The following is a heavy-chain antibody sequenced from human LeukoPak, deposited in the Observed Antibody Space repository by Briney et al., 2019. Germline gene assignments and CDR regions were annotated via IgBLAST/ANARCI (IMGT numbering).Heavy chain of an antibody. V-gene: IGHV5-51*01. D-gene: IGHD2-2*01. CDR3: ARRAGDIVVVPGTLAPFDY. CDR1: GYSFTSYW. J-gene: IGHJ4*02. Sequence: GESLKISCKGSGYSFTSYWIGWVRQMPGKGLEWMGIIYPGDSDTRYSPSFQGQVTISADKSISTAYLQWSSLKASDTAMYYCARRAGDIVVVPGTLAPFDYWGQGTLVTVSS. CDR2: IYPGDSDT.